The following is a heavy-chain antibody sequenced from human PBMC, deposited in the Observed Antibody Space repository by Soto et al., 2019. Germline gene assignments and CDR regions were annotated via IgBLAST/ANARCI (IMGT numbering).Heavy chain of an antibody. CDR3: ARDQLYYNDISGRPLNAFDV. J-gene: IGHJ3*01. Sequence: GSLRLSCAASGFTVSSSYMNWVRQAPGKRLEWVSYIGIGSSTKYYADSVKGRFTISRDNAKNSLYLQMNSLRAEDTAVYYCARDQLYYNDISGRPLNAFDVWGQGTMVTVSS. CDR2: IGIGSSTK. CDR1: GFTVSSSY. D-gene: IGHD3-22*01. V-gene: IGHV3-48*01.